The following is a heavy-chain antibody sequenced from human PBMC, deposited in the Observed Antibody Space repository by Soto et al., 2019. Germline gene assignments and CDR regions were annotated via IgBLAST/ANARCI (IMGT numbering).Heavy chain of an antibody. Sequence: SETLSLTCTVSGGSISSSSYYWGWIRQPPGKGLEWIGSIYYSGSTYYNPSLKSRVTISVDTSKNQFSLKLSSVTAADTAVYYCARYYYSSGWYLYYFDYWGQGTLVTVSS. CDR3: ARYYYSSGWYLYYFDY. CDR2: IYYSGST. CDR1: GGSISSSSYY. D-gene: IGHD6-19*01. J-gene: IGHJ4*02. V-gene: IGHV4-39*01.